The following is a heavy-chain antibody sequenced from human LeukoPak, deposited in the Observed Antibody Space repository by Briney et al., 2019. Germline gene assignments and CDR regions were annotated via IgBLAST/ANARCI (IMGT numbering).Heavy chain of an antibody. D-gene: IGHD3-10*01. CDR1: GYTLTELS. Sequence: APVKVSCKVSGYTLTELSMHWVRQAPGKGLEWMGGFDPEDGETIYAQKFQGRVTMTEDTSTDTAYMELSSLRSEDTAVYYCRTTMVRGVILAFDIWGQGTMVTVSS. CDR3: RTTMVRGVILAFDI. CDR2: FDPEDGET. V-gene: IGHV1-24*01. J-gene: IGHJ3*02.